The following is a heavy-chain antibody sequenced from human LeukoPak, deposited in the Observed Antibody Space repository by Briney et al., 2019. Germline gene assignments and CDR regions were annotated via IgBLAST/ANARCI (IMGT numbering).Heavy chain of an antibody. CDR2: FDLEDDKT. CDR3: AQNTGYSSGWYYWFDP. D-gene: IGHD6-19*01. V-gene: IGHV1-24*01. CDR1: GYTLTELC. J-gene: IGHJ5*02. Sequence: ASVKVSCKVSGYTLTELCMHWVRQAPGKGLEWMGGFDLEDDKTIYAQKFQGRVAMTEDTSTDTAYMELSSLRSEDTAVYYCAQNTGYSSGWYYWFDPWGQGTLVTVSS.